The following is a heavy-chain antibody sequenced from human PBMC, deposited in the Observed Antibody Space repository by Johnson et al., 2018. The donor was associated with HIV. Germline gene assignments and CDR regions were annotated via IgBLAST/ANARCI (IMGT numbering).Heavy chain of an antibody. J-gene: IGHJ3*02. CDR1: GFTFSNYD. CDR3: ARDRHSSSFDAFDI. Sequence: QVQLVESGGGVVQPGRSLRLSCAASGFTFSNYDIHWVRQPPGKGLEWVAVISSDGSNKYYADSVKGRFTISRDNSKNTLYLQMNSLRAEDTAVYYCARDRHSSSFDAFDIWGQGTMVTVSS. CDR2: ISSDGSNK. D-gene: IGHD6-6*01. V-gene: IGHV3-30*14.